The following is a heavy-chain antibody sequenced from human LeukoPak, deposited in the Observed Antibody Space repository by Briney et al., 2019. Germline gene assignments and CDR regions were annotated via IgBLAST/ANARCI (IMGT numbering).Heavy chain of an antibody. D-gene: IGHD3-10*01. J-gene: IGHJ4*02. CDR1: GYTFTSYD. V-gene: IGHV1-18*01. CDR2: ISAYNGNT. Sequence: PGASVKVSCKASGYTFTSYDINWVRQATGQGLEWMGWISAYNGNTNYAQKLQGRVTMTTDTSTSTAYMELRSLRSDDTAVYYCARDQLWFGELSIDYWGQGTLVTVSS. CDR3: ARDQLWFGELSIDY.